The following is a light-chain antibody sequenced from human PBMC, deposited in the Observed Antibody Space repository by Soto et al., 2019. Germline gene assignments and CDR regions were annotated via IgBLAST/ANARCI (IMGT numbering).Light chain of an antibody. J-gene: IGLJ3*02. CDR1: SSNIGSNS. Sequence: QSVLIQPPSASGTPGQKVTISCSGSSSNIGSNSEYWYQQLPGTAPTLLIYKNNQRPSGVPDRFSGSKSGTSASLAISGLRSEDEADYYCAVWDDSLRGVFGEGTKLTVL. CDR3: AVWDDSLRGV. CDR2: KNN. V-gene: IGLV1-47*01.